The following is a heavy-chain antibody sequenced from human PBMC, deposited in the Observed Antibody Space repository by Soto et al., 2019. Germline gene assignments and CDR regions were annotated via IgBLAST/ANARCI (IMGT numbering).Heavy chain of an antibody. CDR2: IIPILGIA. Sequence: GASVKVSCKAPGGTFSSYTISWVRQAPGQGLEWMGRIIPILGIANYAQKFQGRVTITADKSTSTAYMELSSLRSEDTAVYYCARESIAVAGSDSPFTDYWGQGTLVTVSS. CDR3: ARESIAVAGSDSPFTDY. D-gene: IGHD6-19*01. J-gene: IGHJ4*02. CDR1: GGTFSSYT. V-gene: IGHV1-69*04.